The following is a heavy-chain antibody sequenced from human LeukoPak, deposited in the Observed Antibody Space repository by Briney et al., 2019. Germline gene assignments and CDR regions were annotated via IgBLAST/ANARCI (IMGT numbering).Heavy chain of an antibody. CDR2: FDPEDGET. D-gene: IGHD3-10*01. Sequence: GASVKVSCKASGYTFTSYGISWVRQAPGKGLEWMGGFDPEDGETIYAQKFQGRVTMTEDTSTDTAYMELSSLRSEDTAVYYCATDQAYGSGSYWVYWGQGTLVTVSS. CDR1: GYTFTSYG. CDR3: ATDQAYGSGSYWVY. J-gene: IGHJ4*02. V-gene: IGHV1-24*01.